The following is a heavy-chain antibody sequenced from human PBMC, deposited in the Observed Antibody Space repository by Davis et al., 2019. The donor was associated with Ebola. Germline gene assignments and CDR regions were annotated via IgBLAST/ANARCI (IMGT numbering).Heavy chain of an antibody. CDR3: ARRDGYAPPRY. V-gene: IGHV4-34*01. D-gene: IGHD5-24*01. CDR1: GGSFSGYY. CDR2: INHSGST. J-gene: IGHJ4*02. Sequence: MPSETLSLTCAVYGGSFSGYYWSWIRQPPGKGLEWIGEINHSGSTNYNPSLKSRVTISVDTSKNQFSLKLSSVTAADTAVYYCARRDGYAPPRYRGQGTLVTVSS.